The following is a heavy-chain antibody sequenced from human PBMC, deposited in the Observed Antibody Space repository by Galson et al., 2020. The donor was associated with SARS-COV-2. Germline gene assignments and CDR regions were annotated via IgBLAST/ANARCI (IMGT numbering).Heavy chain of an antibody. V-gene: IGHV5-51*01. CDR1: GYSFTNNW. J-gene: IGHJ3*02. Sequence: KIGESLKISCKGSGYSFTNNWIGWVRQMPGQGLEWMGIIHPRDSDTRYSPSFEGQVTISADKSLTTTFLQWSSLKASDTAIYYCARVRYDFWSGFVFEAFDIWGQGTMVTVP. D-gene: IGHD3-3*01. CDR2: IHPRDSDT. CDR3: ARVRYDFWSGFVFEAFDI.